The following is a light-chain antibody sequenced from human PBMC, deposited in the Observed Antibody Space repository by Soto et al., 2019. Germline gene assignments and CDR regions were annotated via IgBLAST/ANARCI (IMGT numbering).Light chain of an antibody. CDR2: EVS. J-gene: IGLJ2*01. V-gene: IGLV2-14*01. Sequence: QSVLTQPASVSGSPGQSITISCTGTSSDVGGYNYVSWYQQHPGKAPKLMIYEVSNRPSGVSNRFSGSKSCNTASLTISGLQAEDEADYYCSSYTSSSTLVCGGGTKLTVL. CDR3: SSYTSSSTLV. CDR1: SSDVGGYNY.